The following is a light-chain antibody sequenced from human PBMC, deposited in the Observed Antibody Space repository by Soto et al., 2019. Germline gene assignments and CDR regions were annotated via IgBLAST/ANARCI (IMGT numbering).Light chain of an antibody. CDR1: QDISTY. Sequence: QLTQSPSFLSASVGDRVTITCRASQDISTYLAWYQQKPGKAPQNLIYRASTLQTGVPSRFSASGSGTEFTLTIRSLQPEDFATYYCQELNSYPRTFGQGTKVEFK. CDR2: RAS. V-gene: IGKV1-9*01. CDR3: QELNSYPRT. J-gene: IGKJ1*01.